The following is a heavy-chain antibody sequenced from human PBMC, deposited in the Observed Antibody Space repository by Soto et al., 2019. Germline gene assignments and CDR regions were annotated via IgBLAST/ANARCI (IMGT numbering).Heavy chain of an antibody. CDR1: GYAFTTYG. V-gene: IGHV1-18*01. CDR3: ARGRYGDY. D-gene: IGHD1-1*01. J-gene: IGHJ4*02. CDR2: ISAHNGNT. Sequence: QVHLVQSGAEVKKPGASVKVSCKGSGYAFTTYGITWVRQAPGQGLEWMGWISAHNGNTNYAQKLQGRVTVNRDTSTSTAYMELRSLRSDDTDVYYCARGRYGDYWGQGARVTVSS.